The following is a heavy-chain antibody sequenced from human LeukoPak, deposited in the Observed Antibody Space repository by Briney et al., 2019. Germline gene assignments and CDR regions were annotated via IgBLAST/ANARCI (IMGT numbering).Heavy chain of an antibody. CDR2: IYYSGST. CDR3: ARAGGSFSPFGY. J-gene: IGHJ4*02. V-gene: IGHV4-31*03. CDR1: GGSISSGGYY. D-gene: IGHD3-16*01. Sequence: SETLSLTCTVSGGSISSGGYYWSWIRQHPGKGLEWIGYIYYSGSTYYNPSLKSRVTISVDTSKNQFSLKLSSVTAADTAVYYCARAGGSFSPFGYWGQGTLVTVSS.